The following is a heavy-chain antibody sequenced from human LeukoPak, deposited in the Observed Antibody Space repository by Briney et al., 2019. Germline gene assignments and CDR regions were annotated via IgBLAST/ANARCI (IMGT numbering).Heavy chain of an antibody. D-gene: IGHD3-3*01. V-gene: IGHV1-2*02. J-gene: IGHJ4*02. CDR2: INPNSGGT. CDR3: ARGGGAVFGVVND. CDR1: GYTFTDYY. Sequence: ASVKVSCKASGYTFTDYYMHWVRQAPGQGLEWMGWINPNSGGTNYSQKFQGRVTMTRDTSISTAYLELSRLRSDDTAVYYCARGGGAVFGVVNDWGQGTLVTVSS.